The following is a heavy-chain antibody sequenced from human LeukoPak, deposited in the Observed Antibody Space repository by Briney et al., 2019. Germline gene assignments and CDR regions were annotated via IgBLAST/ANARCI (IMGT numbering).Heavy chain of an antibody. CDR2: ISSSSSYI. CDR3: AREFWGPIAVAGSRSAFDI. Sequence: GGSLRLSCAASGFTFSSYRMNWVRQAPGKGLEWVSSISSSSSYIYYADSVKGRFTISRDNAKNSLYLQMNSLRAEDTAVYYCAREFWGPIAVAGSRSAFDIWGQGTMVTVSS. D-gene: IGHD6-19*01. J-gene: IGHJ3*02. CDR1: GFTFSSYR. V-gene: IGHV3-21*01.